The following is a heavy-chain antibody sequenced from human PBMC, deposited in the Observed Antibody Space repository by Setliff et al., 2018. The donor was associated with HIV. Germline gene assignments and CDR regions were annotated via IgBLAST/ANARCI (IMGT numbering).Heavy chain of an antibody. Sequence: PSETLSLTCTVSGGSISRYYWSWIRQPAGKGLEWIGHIYTSGSTNYNPSLKSRVTISVDTSKNQFSLKLSSVTAADTAVYYCARLRIPVAGYNWFDPWGQGTLVTVSS. V-gene: IGHV4-4*07. J-gene: IGHJ5*02. CDR3: ARLRIPVAGYNWFDP. CDR1: GGSISRYY. CDR2: IYTSGST. D-gene: IGHD6-19*01.